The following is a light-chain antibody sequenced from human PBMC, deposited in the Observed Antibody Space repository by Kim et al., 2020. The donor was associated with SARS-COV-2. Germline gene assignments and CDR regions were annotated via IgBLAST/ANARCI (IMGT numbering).Light chain of an antibody. V-gene: IGLV1-47*01. CDR1: SSNIGSNY. CDR3: AAWDDSLSGYV. J-gene: IGLJ1*01. Sequence: QAVVTQPPSASGTSGQRVTISCSGGSSNIGSNYVYWYQHLPGTAPKLLIYRNNQRPSGVPDRFSGSKSATSASLAISGLRSEDEADYYCAAWDDSLSGYVFGSGTKVTVL. CDR2: RNN.